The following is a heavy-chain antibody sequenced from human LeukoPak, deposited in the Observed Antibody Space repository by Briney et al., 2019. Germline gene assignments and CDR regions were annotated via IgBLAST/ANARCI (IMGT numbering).Heavy chain of an antibody. J-gene: IGHJ2*01. Sequence: PSETLSLTCTVSGGSVSSYYWSWMRQSPAKGLEWIGYGYYSGSTNYNPALKRRLTISLGTSENQFSLKLSSVTAADTAVYYCAREANSPTARYWYFDLWGRGTQVTVSS. D-gene: IGHD2-21*01. V-gene: IGHV4-59*02. CDR2: GYYSGST. CDR1: GGSVSSYY. CDR3: AREANSPTARYWYFDL.